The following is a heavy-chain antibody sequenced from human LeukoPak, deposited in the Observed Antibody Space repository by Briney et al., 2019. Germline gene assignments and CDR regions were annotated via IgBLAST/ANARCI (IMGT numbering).Heavy chain of an antibody. V-gene: IGHV5-51*01. CDR2: IYPGDSDT. J-gene: IGHJ6*03. D-gene: IGHD6-13*01. Sequence: GESLKISCKGSGYSFTSYWIGWVRQMPGKGLEWMGIIYPGDSDTRYSPSFQGQVTISADKSISTAYLQWSSPKASDTAMYYCARQAAAGTVPYYYYYMDVWGKGITVTVSS. CDR1: GYSFTSYW. CDR3: ARQAAAGTVPYYYYYMDV.